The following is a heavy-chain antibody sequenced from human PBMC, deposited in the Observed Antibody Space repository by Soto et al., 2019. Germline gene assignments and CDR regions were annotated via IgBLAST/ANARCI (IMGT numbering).Heavy chain of an antibody. V-gene: IGHV4-59*01. CDR2: IYYSGST. D-gene: IGHD3-9*01. CDR3: ARAAPQYYDILTGYYMGYFDY. Sequence: SETLSLTCTVSGGSISSYYWSWIRQPPGKGLEWIGYIYYSGSTNYNSSLKSRVTISVDTSKNQFSLKLSSVTAADTAVYYCARAAPQYYDILTGYYMGYFDYWGQGTLVTVSS. J-gene: IGHJ4*02. CDR1: GGSISSYY.